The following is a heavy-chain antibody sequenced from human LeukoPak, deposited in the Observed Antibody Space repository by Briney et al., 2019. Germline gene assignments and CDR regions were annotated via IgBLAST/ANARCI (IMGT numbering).Heavy chain of an antibody. CDR2: INPDGDVT. CDR3: ARGPNHYYYMDF. D-gene: IGHD2-8*01. V-gene: IGHV1-2*02. Sequence: ASVKVSCKASGYTFTGYYMHWVRQAPGQGLEWMGWINPDGDVTKSAQKFQGRVTMTTDKSINTVSTELSGLTSDDTALYYCARGPNHYYYMDFWGKGTTVSVSS. J-gene: IGHJ6*03. CDR1: GYTFTGYY.